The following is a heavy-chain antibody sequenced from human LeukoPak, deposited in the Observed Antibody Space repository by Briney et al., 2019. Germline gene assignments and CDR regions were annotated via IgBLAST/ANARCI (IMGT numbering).Heavy chain of an antibody. CDR2: IYYSGST. D-gene: IGHD1-26*01. Sequence: SETLSLTCTVSGDSISSGDYYWSWIRQPPGKGLEWIGYIYYSGSTYYNPSLKSRVTISVDTSKNQFSLKLNSVTAADTAVYYCARDRGTYYNWFDPWGQGTLVTVSS. V-gene: IGHV4-30-4*01. J-gene: IGHJ5*02. CDR3: ARDRGTYYNWFDP. CDR1: GDSISSGDYY.